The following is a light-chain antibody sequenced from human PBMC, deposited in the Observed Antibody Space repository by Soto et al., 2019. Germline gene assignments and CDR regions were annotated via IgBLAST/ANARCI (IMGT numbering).Light chain of an antibody. CDR1: TGTVTSCNY. J-gene: IGLJ3*02. Sequence: QAVVTQDPSLTVSPGGSVTITCSSSTGTVTSCNYPYWFQQQPGQAPRTLIYDTSNKPAWTSARFSGSIRGGKAALTLSGEQPEDADDYYCLLSYSGTRVFGGGTKVTVL. V-gene: IGLV7-46*01. CDR3: LLSYSGTRV. CDR2: DTS.